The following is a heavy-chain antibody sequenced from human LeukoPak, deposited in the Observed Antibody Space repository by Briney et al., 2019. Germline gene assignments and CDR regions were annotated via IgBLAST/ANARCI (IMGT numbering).Heavy chain of an antibody. CDR2: IYYSGST. CDR1: GGSITSYY. J-gene: IGHJ4*02. Sequence: KPSETLCLTCTVSGGSITSYYWNWIRQPPGKGLEWVGYIYYSGSTNYNPSLKSRVTISVDTSKNQFSLKLSSVTDADTAVYYCARSLLGIWNYFDFWGQGTLVTVSS. D-gene: IGHD1-1*01. CDR3: ARSLLGIWNYFDF. V-gene: IGHV4-59*08.